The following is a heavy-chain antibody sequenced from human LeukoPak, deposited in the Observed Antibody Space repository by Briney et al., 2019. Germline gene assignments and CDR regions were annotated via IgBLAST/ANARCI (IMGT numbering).Heavy chain of an antibody. CDR2: ISSNGGST. Sequence: GGSLRLSCAASGFTFSSYTMYWVRQAPGKGLESVSAISSNGGSTYYANSVRGRFTISRDNSKNTLYLQMGSLRAEDTAVYYCAREDPPGTTDYRGQGTLVTVSS. J-gene: IGHJ4*02. CDR1: GFTFSSYT. V-gene: IGHV3-64*01. CDR3: AREDPPGTTDY. D-gene: IGHD1-1*01.